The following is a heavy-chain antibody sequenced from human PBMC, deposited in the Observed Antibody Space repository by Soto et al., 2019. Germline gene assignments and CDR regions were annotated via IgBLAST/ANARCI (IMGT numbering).Heavy chain of an antibody. CDR2: ISAYNGNT. V-gene: IGHV1-18*01. CDR3: ARAEDIVVVPAADYYYYGMDV. D-gene: IGHD2-2*01. J-gene: IGHJ6*02. Sequence: QVQLVQSGAEVKKPGASVKVSCKASGYTFTSYGISWVRQAPGQGLEWMGWISAYNGNTNYAQKLQGRVTMTTDTSTSTAYMELRSLRSDDTAVYYCARAEDIVVVPAADYYYYGMDVWGQGTTVTVSS. CDR1: GYTFTSYG.